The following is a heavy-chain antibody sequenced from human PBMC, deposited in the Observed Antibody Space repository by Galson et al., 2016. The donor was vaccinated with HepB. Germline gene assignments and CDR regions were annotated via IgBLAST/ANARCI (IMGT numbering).Heavy chain of an antibody. CDR3: ARASGYYSIFDY. CDR1: GFSLSTNGMC. CDR2: IDWNDDK. V-gene: IGHV2-70*01. J-gene: IGHJ4*02. D-gene: IGHD3-3*01. Sequence: PALVKPTQTLTLTCTFSGFSLSTNGMCVSWIRQPPGKALEWLALIDWNDDKHYSTSLKTRLTIYKDTSKNQVVLTMTNMDPVDTATYYCARASGYYSIFDYWGQGTLVTVSS.